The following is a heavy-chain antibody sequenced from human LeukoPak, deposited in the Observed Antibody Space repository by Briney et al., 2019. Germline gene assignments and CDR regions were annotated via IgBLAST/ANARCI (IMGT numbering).Heavy chain of an antibody. D-gene: IGHD3-22*01. CDR1: GGSISSYY. J-gene: IGHJ4*02. CDR2: IYYSGIT. Sequence: SETLSLTCTVSGGSISSYYWSWIRQPAGKGLEWIGFIYYSGITNYNPSLKSRVTISVDTSKNQFSLKLSSATAADTAVYYCARVSHFDSSGYSPWGQGTLVTVSS. CDR3: ARVSHFDSSGYSP. V-gene: IGHV4-59*01.